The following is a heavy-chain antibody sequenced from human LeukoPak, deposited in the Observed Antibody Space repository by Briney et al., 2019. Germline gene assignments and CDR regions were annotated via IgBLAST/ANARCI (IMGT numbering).Heavy chain of an antibody. CDR1: GFTFSSYG. J-gene: IGHJ4*02. Sequence: GRSLRLSCAASGFTFSSYGMHGVRQAPGKGLEWVAVISYDGSNKYYADSVKGRFTISRDNSKNTLYLQMNSLRAEDTAVYYCAKAVVAAIGYWGQGTLVTVSS. CDR3: AKAVVAAIGY. CDR2: ISYDGSNK. D-gene: IGHD2-15*01. V-gene: IGHV3-30*18.